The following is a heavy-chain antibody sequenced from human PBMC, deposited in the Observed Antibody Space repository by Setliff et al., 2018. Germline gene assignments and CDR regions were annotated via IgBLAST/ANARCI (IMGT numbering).Heavy chain of an antibody. CDR3: ARGGRDSYGRGHAFDM. V-gene: IGHV4-59*11. CDR1: GVSLSGHY. Sequence: PSETLPLTCNVSGVSLSGHYWTWIRQPPGKGLEWVGYISHRGSTNYSPSLKSRATLSVDTSKNQFSLKLTSVTAADTAVYFCARGGRDSYGRGHAFDMWGQGTMVTVSS. J-gene: IGHJ3*02. CDR2: ISHRGST. D-gene: IGHD5-18*01.